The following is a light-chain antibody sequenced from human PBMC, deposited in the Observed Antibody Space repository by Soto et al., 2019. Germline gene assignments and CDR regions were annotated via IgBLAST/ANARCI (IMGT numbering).Light chain of an antibody. CDR3: QQCGSSPWT. CDR2: AAS. J-gene: IGKJ1*01. V-gene: IGKV3-20*01. CDR1: QSVSSYY. Sequence: EIVLTESPGTLSFSPGERATVSCRAGQSVSSYYLAWYQQKPGQAPRLLIYAASSRATGIPDRFSGGGSGTDFTLTISRLEPEGFAVYYCQQCGSSPWTFGQGTKVDIK.